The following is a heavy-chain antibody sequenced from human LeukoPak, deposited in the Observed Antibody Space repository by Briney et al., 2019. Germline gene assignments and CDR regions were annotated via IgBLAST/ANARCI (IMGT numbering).Heavy chain of an antibody. V-gene: IGHV4-31*03. CDR1: GGSISSGGYY. Sequence: PSQTLSLTCTVSGGSISSGGYYWGWIRQHPGKGLEWIGYIYYSGSTYYNPSLQSRVTISMDTSKNQFSLNLSSVTAADTAVYYCARRVPSAGYFDLWGRGTLVTVSS. CDR2: IYYSGST. J-gene: IGHJ2*01. CDR3: ARRVPSAGYFDL.